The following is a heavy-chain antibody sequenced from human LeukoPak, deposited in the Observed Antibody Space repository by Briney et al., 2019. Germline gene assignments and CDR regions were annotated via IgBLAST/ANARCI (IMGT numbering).Heavy chain of an antibody. CDR2: INPNSGGT. CDR1: GYTFTGYY. Sequence: ASVKVSCKASGYTFTGYYMHWVRQAPGQGLEWMGWINPNSGGTNYAQKFQGRVTMTRDTSISTAYMELSRPRSDDTAVYYCASLPGSGSSIDYWGQGTLVTVSS. CDR3: ASLPGSGSSIDY. V-gene: IGHV1-2*02. D-gene: IGHD3-10*01. J-gene: IGHJ4*02.